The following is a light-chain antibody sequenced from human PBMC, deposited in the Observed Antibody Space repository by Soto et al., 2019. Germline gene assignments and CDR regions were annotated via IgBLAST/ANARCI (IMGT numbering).Light chain of an antibody. Sequence: AIQMTQSPSSLSASVGDRVTITCRARQGIRNDLGWYQQRPGKPPKVLIYAASNLQSGVPPRFSGSGSGTDFALTITSLQPEDFATYYCLQDYNRPYTFGQGTKLEF. J-gene: IGKJ2*01. V-gene: IGKV1-6*01. CDR3: LQDYNRPYT. CDR1: QGIRND. CDR2: AAS.